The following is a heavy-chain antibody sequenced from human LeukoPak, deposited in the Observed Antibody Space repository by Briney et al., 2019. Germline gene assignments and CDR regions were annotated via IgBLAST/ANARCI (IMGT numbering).Heavy chain of an antibody. CDR1: GASFNIYY. Sequence: SETLSLTCTVSGASFNIYYWSWIRQPPGKGLEWMGYIYYSGSTNYNPSLKSRVSISVDTSKNQFSLKLSSVTAADTAVYYCARTGSTVTMLYPFDHWGQGTLVAVSS. J-gene: IGHJ4*02. CDR2: IYYSGST. CDR3: ARTGSTVTMLYPFDH. V-gene: IGHV4-59*01. D-gene: IGHD4-17*01.